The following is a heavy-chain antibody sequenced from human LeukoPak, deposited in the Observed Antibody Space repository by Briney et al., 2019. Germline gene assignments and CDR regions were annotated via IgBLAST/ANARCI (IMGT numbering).Heavy chain of an antibody. V-gene: IGHV1-2*02. Sequence: ASVKVSCKASGYTFTGYYMHWVRQAPGQGLEWMGWINPNSGGTNYAQKFQGRVTMTRDTSISTAYMELSRLRSDDTAVYYCARDRYAITMVRGATNWFDPWGQGTLVTVSS. CDR3: ARDRYAITMVRGATNWFDP. D-gene: IGHD3-10*01. CDR1: GYTFTGYY. CDR2: INPNSGGT. J-gene: IGHJ5*02.